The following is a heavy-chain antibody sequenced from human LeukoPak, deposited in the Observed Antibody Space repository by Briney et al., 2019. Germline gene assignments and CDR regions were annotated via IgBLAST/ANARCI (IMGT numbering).Heavy chain of an antibody. D-gene: IGHD2-15*01. CDR2: ISGSGGST. V-gene: IGHV3-23*01. CDR1: GFTFSSYG. CDR3: AKDPGGNSDY. Sequence: GGTLRLSCAASGFTFSSYGMSWVRQAPGKGLEWVSAISGSGGSTYYADSVKGRFTISRDNSRDTLYLQMNSLRAEDTAVYYCAKDPGGNSDYWGQGTLVTVSS. J-gene: IGHJ4*02.